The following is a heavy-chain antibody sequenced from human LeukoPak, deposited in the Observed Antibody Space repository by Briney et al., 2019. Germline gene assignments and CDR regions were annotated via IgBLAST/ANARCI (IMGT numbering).Heavy chain of an antibody. D-gene: IGHD3-16*01. V-gene: IGHV3-23*01. CDR3: ARGGSANFDY. CDR1: GFTFSSYA. Sequence: GGSLRLSCAASGFTFSSYAMSWVRQAPGKGPEWVSAISGSGGSTYYADSVKGRFTISRDNSKNTLYLQMNSLRAEDTAVYYCARGGSANFDYWGQGSLVTVSS. J-gene: IGHJ4*02. CDR2: ISGSGGST.